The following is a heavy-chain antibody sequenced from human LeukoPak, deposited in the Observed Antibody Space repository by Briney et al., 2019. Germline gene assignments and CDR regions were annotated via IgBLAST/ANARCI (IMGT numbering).Heavy chain of an antibody. D-gene: IGHD5-18*01. CDR2: INPNSGGT. CDR3: ARALVDTAPIDY. J-gene: IGHJ4*02. CDR1: GYTFTAYY. Sequence: GASVKVSCKASGYTFTAYYMHWVRQAPGQGLEWMGWINPNSGGTNYAQKFQGRVTMTRDTSISTAYMELSRLRSDDTAVYYCARALVDTAPIDYWGQGTLVTVSS. V-gene: IGHV1-2*02.